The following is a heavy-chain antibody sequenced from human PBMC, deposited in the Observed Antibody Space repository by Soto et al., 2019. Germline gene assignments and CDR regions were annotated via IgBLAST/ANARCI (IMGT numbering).Heavy chain of an antibody. J-gene: IGHJ6*04. Sequence: QVQLQQWGAGLLKPSETLSLTCAVYGGSFSGEYWSWIRQPPGRGLEWIGEINDSGRTNCTPSLKSRVTISVDTPKNQFSLKLSSVTVADTAVYYCARGTRPVDVWGKGIMVTVSS. V-gene: IGHV4-34*01. CDR3: ARGTRPVDV. D-gene: IGHD6-6*01. CDR1: GGSFSGEY. CDR2: INDSGRT.